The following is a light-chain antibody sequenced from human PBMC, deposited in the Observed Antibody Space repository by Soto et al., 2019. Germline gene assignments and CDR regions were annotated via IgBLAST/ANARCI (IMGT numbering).Light chain of an antibody. J-gene: IGKJ4*01. CDR3: QQYNNWPPLT. Sequence: MTQSPVTLSVSPGERATLSCRASQFIGSNLAWYQQKPAQPPRLLIYDASTRATGIPARFSGSGSGTEFTLTISSLQSEDFAVYYGQQYNNWPPLTFGGGTKVDIK. CDR1: QFIGSN. CDR2: DAS. V-gene: IGKV3-15*01.